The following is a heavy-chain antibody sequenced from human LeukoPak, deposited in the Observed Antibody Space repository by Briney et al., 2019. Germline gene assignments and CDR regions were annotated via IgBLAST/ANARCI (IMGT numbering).Heavy chain of an antibody. CDR3: AKDRSSGGAFDY. CDR1: GFTFDDYA. Sequence: GRSLRLSCAASGFTFDDYAMHWVRQAPGKGLEWVSGISWNSGSIGYADSVKGRFTISRDNAKNSLYLQMNSLRGEDTALYYCAKDRSSGGAFDYWGQGTLVTVSS. CDR2: ISWNSGSI. V-gene: IGHV3-9*01. J-gene: IGHJ4*02. D-gene: IGHD3-16*01.